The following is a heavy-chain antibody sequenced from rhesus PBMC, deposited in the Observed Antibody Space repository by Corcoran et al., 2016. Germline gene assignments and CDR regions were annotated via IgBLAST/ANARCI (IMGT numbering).Heavy chain of an antibody. Sequence: EVQLVESGGGLVQPGGSLRLSCAASGITFGVYGMHWVSQAPGKGLGWVSSISYTVKTVFYPTSVQSRSPVSRDNAKNLLSLLMRSLKAEDTAVYYCTRGPYSKGFRGYFEFWGQGALVTVSS. J-gene: IGHJ1*01. CDR2: ISYTVKTV. CDR1: GITFGVYG. D-gene: IGHD4-23*01. CDR3: TRGPYSKGFRGYFEF. V-gene: IGHV3-183*02.